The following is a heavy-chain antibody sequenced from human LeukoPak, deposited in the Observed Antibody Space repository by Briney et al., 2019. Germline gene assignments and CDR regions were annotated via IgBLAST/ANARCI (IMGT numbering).Heavy chain of an antibody. V-gene: IGHV1-46*01. D-gene: IGHD2-2*01. J-gene: IGHJ4*02. Sequence: ASVKVSCKASGYTFSSYYMHRVRQAPGQGLEWMGIINPSGGSTSYAQKFQGRVTMTRDTSTSTVYMELSSLRSDDTAVYYCARVRYQLLEYFDYWGQGTLVTVSS. CDR2: INPSGGST. CDR3: ARVRYQLLEYFDY. CDR1: GYTFSSYY.